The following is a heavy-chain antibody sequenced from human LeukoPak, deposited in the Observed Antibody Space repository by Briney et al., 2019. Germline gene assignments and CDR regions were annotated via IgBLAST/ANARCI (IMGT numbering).Heavy chain of an antibody. Sequence: SETLSLTCTVPGDSINSLDLWSWVRQPPGKGLEWIGEMYLSGTTHSNPSVKSRVTISIDKSKNQFFLNLSSVTAADTAVYYCASLVGRYSSGLYYYYFDYWGQGTLVTVSS. CDR3: ASLVGRYSSGLYYYYFDY. CDR2: MYLSGTT. D-gene: IGHD3-22*01. CDR1: GDSINSLDL. V-gene: IGHV4-4*02. J-gene: IGHJ4*02.